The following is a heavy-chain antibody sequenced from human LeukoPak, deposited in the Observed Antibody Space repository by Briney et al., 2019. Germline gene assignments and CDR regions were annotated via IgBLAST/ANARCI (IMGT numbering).Heavy chain of an antibody. CDR1: GGSISSSSYY. CDR2: IYYSGST. D-gene: IGHD3-22*01. V-gene: IGHV4-39*07. Sequence: PSETLSLTCTVSGGSISSSSYYWGWIRQPPGKGLEWIGSIYYSGSTYHNPSLKSRVTISVDTSKNQFSLKLSSVTAADTAVYYCARDFYDSSGLHDYWGQGTLVTVSS. CDR3: ARDFYDSSGLHDY. J-gene: IGHJ4*02.